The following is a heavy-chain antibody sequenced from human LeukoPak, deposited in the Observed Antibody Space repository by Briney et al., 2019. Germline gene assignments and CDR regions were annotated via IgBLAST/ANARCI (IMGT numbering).Heavy chain of an antibody. D-gene: IGHD2-21*02. CDR2: IIPIFGTA. V-gene: IGHV1-69*06. J-gene: IGHJ6*03. Sequence: SVKVSCKASGYTFTNYAISWVRQAPGQGLEWMGGIIPIFGTANYAQKFQGRVTITADKSTSTAYMELSSLRSEDTAVYYCASCGGDCYSASLGYYYYYMDVWGKGTTVTVSS. CDR1: GYTFTNYA. CDR3: ASCGGDCYSASLGYYYYYMDV.